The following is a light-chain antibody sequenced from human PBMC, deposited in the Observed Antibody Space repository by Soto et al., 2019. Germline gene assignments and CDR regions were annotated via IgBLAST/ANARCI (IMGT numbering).Light chain of an antibody. Sequence: DIQMTQTPSSLSASVGDRVTITCRASQDIRNYLAWYQQKPGQVPKLLIYVASTLHSGVPSRFSGSGSGTEFTLTITSLQPEDVATYHCQKYGNVPFTFGGGTKVEI. CDR3: QKYGNVPFT. CDR2: VAS. CDR1: QDIRNY. V-gene: IGKV1-27*01. J-gene: IGKJ4*01.